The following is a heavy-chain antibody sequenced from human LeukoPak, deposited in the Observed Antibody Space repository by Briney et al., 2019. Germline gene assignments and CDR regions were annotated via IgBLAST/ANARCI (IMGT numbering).Heavy chain of an antibody. Sequence: WVRQRPGKGLEWIGSIYYSGSTCYNPSLKSRVTISVYTSKNQCSLKLSSVTAADTAVYYCARYWLTPQTFDYWGQGTLVTVSS. J-gene: IGHJ4*02. CDR2: IYYSGST. V-gene: IGHV4-39*01. D-gene: IGHD6-19*01. CDR3: ARYWLTPQTFDY.